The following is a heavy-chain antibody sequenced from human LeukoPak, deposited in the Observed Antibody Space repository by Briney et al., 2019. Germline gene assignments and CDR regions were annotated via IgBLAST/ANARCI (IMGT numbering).Heavy chain of an antibody. CDR1: GFTVSSNY. Sequence: PGGSLRLSCAASGFTVSSNYMSWVRQAPGKGLEWVSVIYSGGSTYYPDSVKGRFTISRDNSKNTLYLQMNSLRADDTAVYYCARDKTTVTPYGYYYYMDVWGKGTTVTVSS. CDR3: ARDKTTVTPYGYYYYMDV. V-gene: IGHV3-53*01. D-gene: IGHD4-11*01. J-gene: IGHJ6*03. CDR2: IYSGGST.